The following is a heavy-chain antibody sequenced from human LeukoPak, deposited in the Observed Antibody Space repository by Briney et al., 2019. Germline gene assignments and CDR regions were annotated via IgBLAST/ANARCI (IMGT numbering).Heavy chain of an antibody. J-gene: IGHJ6*03. D-gene: IGHD3-10*01. CDR2: INHSGST. CDR3: AREGLWFGEPHYMDV. V-gene: IGHV4-34*01. CDR1: GGSFSGYY. Sequence: SETLSLTCAVYGGSFSGYYWSWIRQPPGKGLEWIGKINHSGSTNYNPSLKSRVTISVDTSKNQFSLKLSSVTAADTAVYYCAREGLWFGEPHYMDVWGKGTTVTVSS.